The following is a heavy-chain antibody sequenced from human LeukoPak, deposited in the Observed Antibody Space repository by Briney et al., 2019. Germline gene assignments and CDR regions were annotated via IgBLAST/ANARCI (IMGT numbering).Heavy chain of an antibody. CDR2: INHSGST. CDR1: GGSFSGYY. J-gene: IGHJ4*02. V-gene: IGHV4-34*01. CDR3: ARIYYYGSGSPIPPDY. Sequence: PETLSLTCAVYGGSFSGYYWSWIRQPPGKGLEWIGEINHSGSTNYNPSLKSRVTISVDTSKNQFSLKLSSVTAADTAVYYCARIYYYGSGSPIPPDYWGQGTLVTVSS. D-gene: IGHD3-10*01.